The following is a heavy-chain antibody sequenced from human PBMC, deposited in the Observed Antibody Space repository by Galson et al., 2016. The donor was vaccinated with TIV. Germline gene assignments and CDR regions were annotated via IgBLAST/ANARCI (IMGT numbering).Heavy chain of an antibody. CDR3: AKDRGGGTSWYFEY. V-gene: IGHV3-43D*03. CDR2: ISWDGGST. CDR1: GFTFDDFA. J-gene: IGHJ4*01. Sequence: SLRLSCAVFGFTFDDFAMHWVRRVPGKGLERVSLISWDGGSTYYADSVKGRFTISRDNSKDSLYLQMNSLRPDDSGLYYCAKDRGGGTSWYFEYWGQGTLVTVTS. D-gene: IGHD6-13*01.